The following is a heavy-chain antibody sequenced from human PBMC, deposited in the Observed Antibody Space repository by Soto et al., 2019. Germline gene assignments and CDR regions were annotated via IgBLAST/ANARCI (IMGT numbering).Heavy chain of an antibody. V-gene: IGHV1-69*01. J-gene: IGHJ6*02. CDR3: ARWGADTAMEQKNYYYYGMDV. CDR1: GGTFSSYA. CDR2: IIPIFGTA. D-gene: IGHD5-18*01. Sequence: QVQLVQSGAEVKKPGSSVKVSCKASGGTFSSYAISWVRQAPGQGLEWMGGIIPIFGTANYAQKFQGRVTITADESTSTAYMELSSLRSEDTAVYYCARWGADTAMEQKNYYYYGMDVWGQGTTVTVSS.